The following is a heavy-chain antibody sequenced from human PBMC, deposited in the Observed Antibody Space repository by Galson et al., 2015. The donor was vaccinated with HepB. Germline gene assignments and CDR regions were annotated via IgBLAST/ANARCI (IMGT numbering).Heavy chain of an antibody. V-gene: IGHV1-69*06. D-gene: IGHD3-22*01. CDR1: GDSFTNYG. CDR2: IIPVFSTG. J-gene: IGHJ3*02. CDR3: ARGLTPYYDSNGYSDASDI. Sequence: SVKVSCKASGDSFTNYGINWVRQAPGQGLEWVGGIIPVFSTGSYALKFQGRVTISADKSTSTAYMELSSLRSEDTAVYYCARGLTPYYDSNGYSDASDIWGQGTLVTVSS.